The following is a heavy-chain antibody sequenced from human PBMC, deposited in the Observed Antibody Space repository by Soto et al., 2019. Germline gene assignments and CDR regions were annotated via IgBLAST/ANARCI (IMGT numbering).Heavy chain of an antibody. J-gene: IGHJ4*02. CDR3: ARDSYDSSGSSGYSFDY. CDR2: IYYSGST. CDR1: GGSISSYY. D-gene: IGHD3-22*01. V-gene: IGHV4-30-4*01. Sequence: SETLSLTCTVSGGSISSYYWNWIRQPPGKGLEWIGYIYYSGSTYYNPSLKSRVTISVDTSKNQLSLKLSSVTAADTAVYYCARDSYDSSGSSGYSFDYWGQGTLVTVSS.